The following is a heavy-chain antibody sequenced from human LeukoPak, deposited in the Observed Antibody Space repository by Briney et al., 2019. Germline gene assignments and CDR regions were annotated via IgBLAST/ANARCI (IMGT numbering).Heavy chain of an antibody. CDR1: GYSFSNYE. V-gene: IGHV3-23*01. J-gene: IGHJ4*02. Sequence: GGSLRLSCAGSGYSFSNYEVNWVRQAPGRGLEWVAYIWSSGSGTHYADSVKGRFTISRDNSKNTLYLQMNSLRAGDTAVYYCAKRESSGKYFDYWGQGTLVTVSS. D-gene: IGHD6-19*01. CDR2: IWSSGSGT. CDR3: AKRESSGKYFDY.